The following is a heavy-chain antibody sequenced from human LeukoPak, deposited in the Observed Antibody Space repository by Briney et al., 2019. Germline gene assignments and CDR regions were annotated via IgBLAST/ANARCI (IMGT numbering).Heavy chain of an antibody. D-gene: IGHD2-2*01. Sequence: PGRSLRLSCAASGFTFSNYAFHWVRQAPGKGLEWVAAISYDGNNKYYADSVKGRFTISRDNSKNTLYVQMNSLRAEDTAVYYCARLTSPAASDFWGRGTLVTVSS. V-gene: IGHV3-30*04. CDR3: ARLTSPAASDF. CDR1: GFTFSNYA. CDR2: ISYDGNNK. J-gene: IGHJ4*02.